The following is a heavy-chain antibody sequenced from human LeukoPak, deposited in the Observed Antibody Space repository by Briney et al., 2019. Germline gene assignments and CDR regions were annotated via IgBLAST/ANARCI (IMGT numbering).Heavy chain of an antibody. CDR2: IYYHENT. CDR3: ARRTYSAAYWKHFDY. J-gene: IGHJ4*02. D-gene: IGHD1-1*01. CDR1: GGSISSSSDY. V-gene: IGHV4-39*01. Sequence: PSETLSLTCTVSGGSISSSSDYWGWIRQAPGKGLEWIGSIYYHENTYYNSSLKSRVTISVDTSKNQFSLKLNSVTAADAAVYFCARRTYSAAYWKHFDYWGQGTLVTVSS.